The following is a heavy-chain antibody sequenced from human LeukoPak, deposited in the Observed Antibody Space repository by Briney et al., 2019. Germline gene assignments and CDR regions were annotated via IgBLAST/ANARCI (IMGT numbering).Heavy chain of an antibody. Sequence: SETLSLTCTVSGGSISSYYWSWIRQPPGKGLEWIGYIYYSGSTSYNPSLKSRVTISVDTSKNQFSLKLSSVTAADTAVYYCARGGQLVFGWFDPWGQGTLVTVSS. J-gene: IGHJ5*02. CDR3: ARGGQLVFGWFDP. V-gene: IGHV4-59*01. CDR2: IYYSGST. D-gene: IGHD6-6*01. CDR1: GGSISSYY.